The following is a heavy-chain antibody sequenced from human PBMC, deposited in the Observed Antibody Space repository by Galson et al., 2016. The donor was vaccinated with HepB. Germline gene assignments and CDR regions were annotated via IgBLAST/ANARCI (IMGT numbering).Heavy chain of an antibody. J-gene: IGHJ4*02. Sequence: CAISGDSVSSNSAGWNWIRQSPSRGLEWLGRTFYRSNWRNDYAEAVKSRISINPDTSKNQFSLHLNSVTPEDTAVYYCARSYLLGCGFGWWGQGTLVTVSS. CDR2: TFYRSNWRN. D-gene: IGHD7-27*01. V-gene: IGHV6-1*01. CDR1: GDSVSSNSAG. CDR3: ARSYLLGCGFGW.